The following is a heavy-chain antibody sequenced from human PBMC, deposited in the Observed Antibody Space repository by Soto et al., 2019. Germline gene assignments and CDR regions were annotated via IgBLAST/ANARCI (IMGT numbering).Heavy chain of an antibody. CDR1: GFTFSSYD. CDR2: IGTAGDT. CDR3: ARGRGGGYCSGGSCYSPFNY. V-gene: IGHV3-13*01. Sequence: GGSLRLSCAASGFTFSSYDMHWVRQATGKGLEWVSAIGTAGDTYYPGSVKGRFTISRENAKNSLYLQRNSLRAGDTAVYYCARGRGGGYCSGGSCYSPFNYWGQGTLVTVSS. D-gene: IGHD2-15*01. J-gene: IGHJ4*02.